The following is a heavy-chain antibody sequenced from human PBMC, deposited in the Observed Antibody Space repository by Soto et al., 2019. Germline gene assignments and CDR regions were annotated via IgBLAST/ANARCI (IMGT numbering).Heavy chain of an antibody. CDR2: IIPIFGTA. D-gene: IGHD2-2*01. V-gene: IGHV1-69*01. J-gene: IGHJ6*02. CDR3: ARYCSSTSCPDPYYYYGMDV. Sequence: QVQLVQSGAEVKKPGSSVKVSCKASGGTFSSYAISWVRQAPGQGLEWMGVIIPIFGTANYAQKFQGRVTITADESTSTAYMELSSLRSEDTAVYYCARYCSSTSCPDPYYYYGMDVWGQGTTVTVSS. CDR1: GGTFSSYA.